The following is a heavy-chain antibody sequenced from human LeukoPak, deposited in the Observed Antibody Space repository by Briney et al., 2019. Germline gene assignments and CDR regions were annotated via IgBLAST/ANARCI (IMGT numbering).Heavy chain of an antibody. CDR1: GFTFSSYA. CDR3: ARTVVVTAERAFDV. V-gene: IGHV1-69*05. Sequence: PGGSLRLSCAASGFTFSSYAMHWVRQAPGQGLEWMGGIIPIFGTANYAQKFQGRVTITTDKSTSTTYMELSSLRSEDTAVYYCARTVVVTAERAFDVWGQGTMVTVSS. D-gene: IGHD2-21*02. CDR2: IIPIFGTA. J-gene: IGHJ3*01.